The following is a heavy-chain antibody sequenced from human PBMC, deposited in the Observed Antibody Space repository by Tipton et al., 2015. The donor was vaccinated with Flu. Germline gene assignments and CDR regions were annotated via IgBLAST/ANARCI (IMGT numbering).Heavy chain of an antibody. CDR2: ISAYTGNT. CDR3: ARSLPQGTAAVVGADWFFDY. V-gene: IGHV1-18*01. D-gene: IGHD2-21*01. CDR1: GYTFTRYG. J-gene: IGHJ4*02. Sequence: QLVQSGAEVKNPGASVKVSCKTSGYTFTRYGMNWVRQAPGQGPEWMGWISAYTGNTKLAKKFQGRVTMTTDTSTNTAYMELRSLKSDDTAVYYCARSLPQGTAAVVGADWFFDYWGQGTLVTVSS.